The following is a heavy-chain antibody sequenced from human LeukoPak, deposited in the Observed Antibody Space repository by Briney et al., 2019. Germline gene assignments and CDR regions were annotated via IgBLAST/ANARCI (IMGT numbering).Heavy chain of an antibody. D-gene: IGHD6-19*01. CDR1: GYTFTGYY. CDR3: ARDSSGWYRWFDL. Sequence: ASVKVSCKASGYTFTGYYMHWVRQAPGQGLKWMGWINPNSGGTNYAQKFQGRVTMTRDTSISTAYMELSRLTSDDTAVYYCARDSSGWYRWFDLWGQGTLVTVSS. J-gene: IGHJ5*02. CDR2: INPNSGGT. V-gene: IGHV1-2*02.